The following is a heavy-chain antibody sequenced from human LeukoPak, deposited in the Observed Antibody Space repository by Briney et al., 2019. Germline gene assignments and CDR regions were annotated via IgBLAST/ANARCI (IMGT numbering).Heavy chain of an antibody. J-gene: IGHJ4*02. CDR3: ARDPYKGNHGGGDY. D-gene: IGHD1-14*01. CDR1: GFTFSSYS. V-gene: IGHV3-21*01. Sequence: PGGSLRLSCAASGFTFSSYSMNWVRQAPGKGLEWVSSISSSSSYIYYADSVKGRFTISRDNAKNSLYLQMNSLRAEDTAVYYCARDPYKGNHGGGDYWGQGTLVTVSS. CDR2: ISSSSSYI.